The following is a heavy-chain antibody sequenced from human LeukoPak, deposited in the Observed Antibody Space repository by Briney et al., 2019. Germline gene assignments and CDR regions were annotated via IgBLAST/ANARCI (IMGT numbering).Heavy chain of an antibody. D-gene: IGHD3-10*01. J-gene: IGHJ6*03. V-gene: IGHV1-46*01. CDR3: ARDRAMVRGVTHYYYYYYMDV. CDR2: INPSGGST. Sequence: ASVKVSCKASGYTFTSYYMHWVRQAPGQGLEWMGIINPSGGSTSYAQKFQGRVTMTRDMSTSTVYMELSSLRSEDTAVYYCARDRAMVRGVTHYYYYYYMDVWGKGTTVTVSS. CDR1: GYTFTSYY.